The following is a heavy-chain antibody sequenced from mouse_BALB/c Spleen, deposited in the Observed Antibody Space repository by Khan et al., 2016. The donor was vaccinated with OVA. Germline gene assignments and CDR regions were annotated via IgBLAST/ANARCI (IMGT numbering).Heavy chain of an antibody. CDR1: GYSFTNYL. CDR3: TGWGYSSFAY. CDR2: IYPGNSET. J-gene: IGHJ3*01. D-gene: IGHD2-12*01. Sequence: EVQLQQSGTVLARPGSSVKMSCKTSGYSFTNYLIHWVKQRPGQGLEWIGDIYPGNSETTYNQKFKDKATLTADTSASTAYLELSSLTSEDFAVYYCTGWGYSSFAYWGQGTLVTVSA. V-gene: IGHV1-5*01.